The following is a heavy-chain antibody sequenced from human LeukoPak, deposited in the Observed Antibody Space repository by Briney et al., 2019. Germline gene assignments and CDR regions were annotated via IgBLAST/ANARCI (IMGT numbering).Heavy chain of an antibody. CDR1: GYSISSGYY. CDR3: ARQGGSSSPYYYYYMDV. J-gene: IGHJ6*03. D-gene: IGHD2-2*01. Sequence: SETLSLTCAVSGYSISSGYYWGWFRPPPGKGLEGIGCIYHSGNTYYNPFLKSRVSISVDTSKNQFSLKLNSVTAADTAVYFCARQGGSSSPYYYYYMDVWGKGTTVSVSS. V-gene: IGHV4-38-2*01. CDR2: IYHSGNT.